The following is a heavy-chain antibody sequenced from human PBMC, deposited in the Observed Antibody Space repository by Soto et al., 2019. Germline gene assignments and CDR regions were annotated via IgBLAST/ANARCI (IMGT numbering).Heavy chain of an antibody. D-gene: IGHD3-22*01. V-gene: IGHV3-21*01. CDR1: GFTFSSYS. CDR2: ISSSSSYI. J-gene: IGHJ3*02. Sequence: GGSLRLSCAASGFTFSSYSMNWVRQAPGKGLEWVSSISSSSSYIYYADSVKGRFTISRDNAKNSLYLQMNSLRAEDTAVYYCARPRGHYYDSSGYSYAFDIWGQGTMVTVSS. CDR3: ARPRGHYYDSSGYSYAFDI.